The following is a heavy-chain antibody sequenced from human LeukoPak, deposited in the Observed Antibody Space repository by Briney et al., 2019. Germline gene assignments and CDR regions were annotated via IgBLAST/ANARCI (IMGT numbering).Heavy chain of an antibody. V-gene: IGHV3-48*02. CDR3: AREDSSSWVFDY. J-gene: IGHJ4*02. D-gene: IGHD6-13*01. CDR1: GFSFSTYS. Sequence: GGSLRLSCAASGFSFSTYSMNWVRQAPGKGLEWLLYISSGATDIYYADSLRGRFTISRDNANNSLYLQMNSLRDEDTAMYYCAREDSSSWVFDYWGQGTLVTVSS. CDR2: ISSGATDI.